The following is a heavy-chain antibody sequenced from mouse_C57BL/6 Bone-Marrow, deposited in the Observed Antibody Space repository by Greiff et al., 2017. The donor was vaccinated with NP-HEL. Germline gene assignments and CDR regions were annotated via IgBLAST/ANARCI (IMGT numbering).Heavy chain of an antibody. CDR3: TRFGSSYFDY. J-gene: IGHJ2*01. V-gene: IGHV1-5*01. Sequence: EVQLQQSGTVLARPGASVKMSCKTSGYTFTSYWMHWVKQRPGQGLEWIGAINPGDSDTSYNQKVKGKAKLTAVTSASTAYMELSSLTDEDSAVYYCTRFGSSYFDYWGQGTTLTVSS. CDR1: GYTFTSYW. D-gene: IGHD1-1*01. CDR2: INPGDSDT.